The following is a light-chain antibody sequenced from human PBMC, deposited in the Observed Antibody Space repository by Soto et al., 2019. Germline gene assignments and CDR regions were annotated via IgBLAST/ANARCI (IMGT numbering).Light chain of an antibody. CDR2: AAS. CDR3: QQLNTYPLT. V-gene: IGKV1-9*01. Sequence: DIQLTQSPSFLSASVGARVTITCRASQGIKNYLAWYHQKPGKAPKLLISAASTLQSGVPSRFSGSGSGTEFTLTITSLQPEDFATYYCQQLNTYPLTFGGGTKVEIK. CDR1: QGIKNY. J-gene: IGKJ4*01.